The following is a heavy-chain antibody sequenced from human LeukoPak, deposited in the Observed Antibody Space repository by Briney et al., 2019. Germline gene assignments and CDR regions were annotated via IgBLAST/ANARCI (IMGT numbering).Heavy chain of an antibody. D-gene: IGHD3-16*01. V-gene: IGHV4-39*01. CDR1: GGSISNSSYY. Sequence: SETMSLTCTVSGGSISNSSYYWGWIRQPPGKGLEWIGSIYYSGSTYYNPSLRSRVTISADTSKNQLSLNLSSVTAADTAVFYCAISAGRGLWGGYFDYWGQGILVTVSS. J-gene: IGHJ4*02. CDR3: AISAGRGLWGGYFDY. CDR2: IYYSGST.